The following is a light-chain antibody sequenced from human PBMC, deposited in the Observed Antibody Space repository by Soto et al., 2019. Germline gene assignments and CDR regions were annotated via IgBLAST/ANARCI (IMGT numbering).Light chain of an antibody. Sequence: AIRMTQSPSSFSSSTGDRVSITCLATQDIGTYLAWYQQIPGKAPKLLIYDASTLQSGVPSRFSGSGSGTEFTLKISSLQPEDFATYYCLQHNSYPRTFGQGTKVDNK. V-gene: IGKV1-8*01. CDR3: LQHNSYPRT. CDR1: QDIGTY. CDR2: DAS. J-gene: IGKJ1*01.